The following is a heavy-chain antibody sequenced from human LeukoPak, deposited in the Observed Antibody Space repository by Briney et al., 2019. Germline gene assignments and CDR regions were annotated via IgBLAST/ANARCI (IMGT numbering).Heavy chain of an antibody. CDR1: GGSISSSSYY. D-gene: IGHD1-1*01. CDR2: IYYSGST. J-gene: IGHJ4*02. V-gene: IGHV4-39*07. CDR3: ARDRNWNHHFDY. Sequence: SETLSLTCTVSGGSISSSSYYWGWIRQPPGKGLEWIGSIYYSGSTYYNPSLKSRVTISVDTSKNQFSLKLSSVTAADTAVYYCARDRNWNHHFDYWGQGTLVTVSS.